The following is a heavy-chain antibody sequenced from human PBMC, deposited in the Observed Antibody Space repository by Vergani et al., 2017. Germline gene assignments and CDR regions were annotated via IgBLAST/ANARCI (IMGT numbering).Heavy chain of an antibody. CDR1: GFTLSDHV. CDR3: ATTLYRGNYDY. J-gene: IGHJ4*02. CDR2: SRNKARSYTT. Sequence: EVQLVESGGGLVQPGGSLRLSCAASGFTLSDHVMDWVRQGPGKGLEWVGRSRNKARSYTTEYSASVKGRFTISRDDSRNSLYLQMNSLKTEDTAVYYCATTLYRGNYDYWGQGTLVTVSS. V-gene: IGHV3-72*01. D-gene: IGHD2-21*01.